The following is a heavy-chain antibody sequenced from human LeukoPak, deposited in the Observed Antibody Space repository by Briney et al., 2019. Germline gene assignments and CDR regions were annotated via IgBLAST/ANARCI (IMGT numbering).Heavy chain of an antibody. CDR2: IYYSGST. J-gene: IGHJ4*02. CDR3: ARVSYDILTGYLTYYFDY. D-gene: IGHD3-9*01. Sequence: SETLPLTCTVSGGSISSYYWSWIRQPPGKGLEWIGYIYYSGSTNYNPSLKSRVTISVDTSKNQFSLKLSSVTAADTAVYYCARVSYDILTGYLTYYFDYWGQGTLVTVSS. V-gene: IGHV4-59*01. CDR1: GGSISSYY.